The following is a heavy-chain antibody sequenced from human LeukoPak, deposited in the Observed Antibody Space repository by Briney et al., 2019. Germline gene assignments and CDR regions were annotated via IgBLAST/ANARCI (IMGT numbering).Heavy chain of an antibody. J-gene: IGHJ4*02. D-gene: IGHD5-24*01. V-gene: IGHV4-59*01. CDR1: GGSIRGYY. CDR2: IYYLGST. CDR3: ARIEMATISSPTPIFDY. Sequence: KPSETLSLTCTVSGGSIRGYYWSWIRQPPGKGLEWIGYIYYLGSTNYNPSLKSRVTISVDTSKNQFSLNLSSVTAADTAVYYCARIEMATISSPTPIFDYWGQGTLVTVSS.